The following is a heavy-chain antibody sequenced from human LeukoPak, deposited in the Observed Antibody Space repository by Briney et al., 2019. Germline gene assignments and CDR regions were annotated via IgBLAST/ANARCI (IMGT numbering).Heavy chain of an antibody. J-gene: IGHJ6*03. CDR1: GFTFSSYA. D-gene: IGHD2-8*01. CDR3: ARDRDGYMDV. Sequence: GGSLRLSCAASGFTFSSYAMHWVRQAPGKGLEWVAVISYDGSNKYYADSVKGRFTISRDNSKNTLYLQMNSLRAEDTAVYYCARDRDGYMDVWGKGTTVTVSS. CDR2: ISYDGSNK. V-gene: IGHV3-30*04.